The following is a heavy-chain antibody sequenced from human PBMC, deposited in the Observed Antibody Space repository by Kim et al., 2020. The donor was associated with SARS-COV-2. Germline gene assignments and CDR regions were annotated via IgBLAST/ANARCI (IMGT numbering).Heavy chain of an antibody. D-gene: IGHD5-12*01. Sequence: GGSLRLSCAASGFTFSSYAMSWVRQAPGKGLEWVSAISGSGGSTYYADSVKGRFTISRDNSKNTLYLQMNSLRAEDTAVYYCAKDFGGNSGYDYYYYGMDVWGQGTTVTVSS. CDR2: ISGSGGST. CDR1: GFTFSSYA. J-gene: IGHJ6*02. V-gene: IGHV3-23*01. CDR3: AKDFGGNSGYDYYYYGMDV.